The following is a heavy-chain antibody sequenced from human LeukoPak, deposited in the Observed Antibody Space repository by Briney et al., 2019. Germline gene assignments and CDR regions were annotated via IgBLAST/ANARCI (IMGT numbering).Heavy chain of an antibody. Sequence: GGSLRVSCAASGFTFDNYAMSWVRQAPGKGLEWVSSISASGGRTYYADSVKGRFTISRDNSNKILYQQMNSLRAEDTAVYYCAKCFSMIRGLRGTYYYYGMDVWGRGTTVTVSS. CDR1: GFTFDNYA. V-gene: IGHV3-23*01. CDR3: AKCFSMIRGLRGTYYYYGMDV. D-gene: IGHD3-10*01. J-gene: IGHJ6*04. CDR2: ISASGGRT.